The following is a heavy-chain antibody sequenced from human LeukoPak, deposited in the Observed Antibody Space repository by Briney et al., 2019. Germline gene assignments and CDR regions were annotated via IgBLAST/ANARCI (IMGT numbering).Heavy chain of an antibody. Sequence: GGSLRLSCAASGFTFSDYYMSWIRQAPGKGLEWVSYISDSSSYTNYADSIKGRFTISRDNARSSVSLQMNSLRAEDTAVYYCARAGDTMVTTGNLDYWGQGTLVTVSS. V-gene: IGHV3-11*05. CDR3: ARAGDTMVTTGNLDY. CDR1: GFTFSDYY. J-gene: IGHJ4*02. CDR2: ISDSSSYT. D-gene: IGHD4-17*01.